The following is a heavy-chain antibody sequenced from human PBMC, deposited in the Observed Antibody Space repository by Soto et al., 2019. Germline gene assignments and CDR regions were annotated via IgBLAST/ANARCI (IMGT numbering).Heavy chain of an antibody. V-gene: IGHV3-48*03. D-gene: IGHD2-2*01. CDR3: ARDDDCSSTSCAGLGYYGMDV. Sequence: GSLRLSCAASGFTFSSYEMNWVRQAPGKGLEWVSYISSSGSTIYYADSVKGRFTISRDNAKNSLYLQMNSLRAEDTAVYYCARDDDCSSTSCAGLGYYGMDVWGQGTTVTVSS. J-gene: IGHJ6*02. CDR2: ISSSGSTI. CDR1: GFTFSSYE.